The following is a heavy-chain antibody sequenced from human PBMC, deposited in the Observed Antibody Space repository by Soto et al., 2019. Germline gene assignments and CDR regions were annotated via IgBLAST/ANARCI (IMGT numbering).Heavy chain of an antibody. Sequence: KPSETLSLTCAVYGGSFSGYYWSWIRQPPGKGLEWIGEINHSGSTNYNPSLKSRVTISVDTSKNQFSLKLSSVTAADTAVYYCARGLHYYDSSGYYPRRNYFDYWGQGTLVTVSS. CDR1: GGSFSGYY. CDR2: INHSGST. V-gene: IGHV4-34*01. CDR3: ARGLHYYDSSGYYPRRNYFDY. J-gene: IGHJ4*02. D-gene: IGHD3-22*01.